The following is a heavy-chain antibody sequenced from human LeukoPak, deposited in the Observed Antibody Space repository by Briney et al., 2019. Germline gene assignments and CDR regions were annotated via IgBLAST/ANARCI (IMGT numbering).Heavy chain of an antibody. J-gene: IGHJ4*02. Sequence: PLETLSLTCAVSGYSISSGYYWGWIRQPPGKVLEWIGSIYHSGSTYYNPSLKSRVTISVDTSKNQFSLKLSSVTAADTAVYYCARLHIVVVPAAIDYWGQGTLVTVSS. CDR2: IYHSGST. D-gene: IGHD2-2*01. V-gene: IGHV4-38-2*01. CDR3: ARLHIVVVPAAIDY. CDR1: GYSISSGYY.